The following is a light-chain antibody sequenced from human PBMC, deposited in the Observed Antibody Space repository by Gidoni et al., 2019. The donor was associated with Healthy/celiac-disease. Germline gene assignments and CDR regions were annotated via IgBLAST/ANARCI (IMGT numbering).Light chain of an antibody. CDR3: QQRSNWPL. CDR2: DAS. J-gene: IGKJ4*01. V-gene: IGKV3-11*01. CDR1: QSVSSY. Sequence: EIVLTQSPATLSLSPGERATLSCRASQSVSSYLAWYQQKPGKAPGLLIYDASNRATGIPARFSGSGSGTDFTLTISSLEPEDFAVYYCQQRSNWPLFGGGTKVEIK.